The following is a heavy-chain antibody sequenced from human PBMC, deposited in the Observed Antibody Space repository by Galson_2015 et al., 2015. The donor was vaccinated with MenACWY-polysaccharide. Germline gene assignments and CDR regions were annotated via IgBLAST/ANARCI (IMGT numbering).Heavy chain of an antibody. J-gene: IGHJ6*02. CDR2: ISAYNGNT. D-gene: IGHD2-2*01. Sequence: SVKVSCKASGYTFTSYGISWVRQAPGQGLEWMGWISAYNGNTNYAQKLQGRVTMTTDTSTSTAYMELRSLRSDDTAVYYCAREDTVPAATWGYYYYGMDVWGQGTTVTVSS. V-gene: IGHV1-18*01. CDR1: GYTFTSYG. CDR3: AREDTVPAATWGYYYYGMDV.